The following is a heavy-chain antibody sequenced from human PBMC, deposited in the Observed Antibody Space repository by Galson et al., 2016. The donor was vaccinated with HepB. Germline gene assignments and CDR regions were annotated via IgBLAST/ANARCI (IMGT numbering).Heavy chain of an antibody. J-gene: IGHJ4*02. CDR1: GITLRNFI. Sequence: SLRLSCAASGITLRNFIIHWVRQPPGKGLEWVAAISHDDISKYYTDSVKGRFTISRDNSGNTVDLQMNSLRAEDTAVYYCARAAGDYGNDGFPNFDYWGQGTLVTVSS. D-gene: IGHD4-17*01. V-gene: IGHV3-30-3*01. CDR3: ARAAGDYGNDGFPNFDY. CDR2: ISHDDISK.